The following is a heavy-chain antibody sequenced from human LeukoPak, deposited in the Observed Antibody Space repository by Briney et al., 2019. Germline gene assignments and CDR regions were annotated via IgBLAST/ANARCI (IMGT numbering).Heavy chain of an antibody. CDR3: AREDTAMVTGFDY. CDR1: GFTFSSYS. D-gene: IGHD5-18*01. J-gene: IGHJ4*02. V-gene: IGHV3-21*01. CDR2: ISSSSSYI. Sequence: GGFLRLSCAASGFTFSSYSMNWVRQAGGEGLEWVSSISSSSSYIYYADSVKGRLTISRDNAKNSLYLQMNSLRAEDTAVYYCAREDTAMVTGFDYWGQGTLVTVSS.